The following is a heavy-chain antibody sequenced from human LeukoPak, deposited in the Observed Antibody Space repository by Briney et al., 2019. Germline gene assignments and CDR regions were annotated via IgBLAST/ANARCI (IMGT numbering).Heavy chain of an antibody. V-gene: IGHV4-59*01. CDR3: TKIANGGLSDY. CDR2: IYNSGST. CDR1: GGSISTYY. D-gene: IGHD2-8*01. Sequence: PSETLSLTCSVSGGSISTYYWSWIRQPPGKGLEWIGCIYNSGSTNYNPSLKSRVTISLDTSKNQFSLILTSVTAADTAVYYCTKIANGGLSDYWGQGTLVTVSS. J-gene: IGHJ4*02.